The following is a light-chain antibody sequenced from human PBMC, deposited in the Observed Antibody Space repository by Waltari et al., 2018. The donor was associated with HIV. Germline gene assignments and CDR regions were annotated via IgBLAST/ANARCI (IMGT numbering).Light chain of an antibody. CDR2: GPS. Sequence: EIVMTQSPAPLSVSPGERATLSCRARQSVRSNLAWYQQKPGQAPRPLLYGPSTRATRIPARFSGGRSGTEFTLTISSLQSEDFAVYYCQQYNNWPPYTFGQGTKLEIK. V-gene: IGKV3D-15*01. CDR1: QSVRSN. CDR3: QQYNNWPPYT. J-gene: IGKJ2*01.